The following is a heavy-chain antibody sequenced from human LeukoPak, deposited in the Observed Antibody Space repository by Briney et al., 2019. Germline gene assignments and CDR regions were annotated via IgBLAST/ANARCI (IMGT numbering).Heavy chain of an antibody. CDR1: GFTFSSYA. CDR2: ISGSGSNT. D-gene: IGHD3-10*01. CDR3: ARRIWGNYGSGTVPHYYGMDV. V-gene: IGHV3-23*01. J-gene: IGHJ6*02. Sequence: GGSLRLSCAASGFTFSSYAMSWVRQAPGKGLEWVSAISGSGSNTYYADSVKGRFTISRDNSKNTLYLQMNSLRADDTAVYYCARRIWGNYGSGTVPHYYGMDVWGQGTTVTVSS.